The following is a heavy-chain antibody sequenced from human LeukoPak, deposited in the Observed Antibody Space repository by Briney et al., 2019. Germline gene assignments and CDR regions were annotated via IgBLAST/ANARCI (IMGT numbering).Heavy chain of an antibody. D-gene: IGHD3-22*01. CDR3: ARHPITRYYDSSGYSAGGPDY. V-gene: IGHV5-51*01. Sequence: GESLKISCQGSGYSLTSYWIGWVRQMPGKGLEWMGIIYPGDSDTKYSASFQGQVTISADKSSNTAYLQWSSLKASDTAMYYCARHPITRYYDSSGYSAGGPDYWGQGTLVTVSS. CDR2: IYPGDSDT. CDR1: GYSLTSYW. J-gene: IGHJ4*02.